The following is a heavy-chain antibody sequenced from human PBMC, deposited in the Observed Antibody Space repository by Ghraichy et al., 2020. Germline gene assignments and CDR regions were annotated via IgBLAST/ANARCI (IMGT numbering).Heavy chain of an antibody. J-gene: IGHJ4*02. CDR1: GFTFKTCN. Sequence: GSLRLSCAASGFTFKTCNMNWVRQAPGKGLEWVSSISSSSTYIYYTDSVKGRFTISRDNAKSSLYLQMNSLRAEDTAVYYCAPTLAVTAPFDYWGQGTLVTVSS. D-gene: IGHD4-11*01. V-gene: IGHV3-21*01. CDR3: APTLAVTAPFDY. CDR2: ISSSSTYI.